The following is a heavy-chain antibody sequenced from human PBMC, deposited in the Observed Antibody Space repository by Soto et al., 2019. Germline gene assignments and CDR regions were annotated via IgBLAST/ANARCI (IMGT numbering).Heavy chain of an antibody. D-gene: IGHD3-3*01. CDR3: TRMKGKWTKLEDFHI. CDR1: LLSRITSGMR. J-gene: IGHJ3*02. Sequence: SVPTLLNPTHTLTLTCTFSLLSRITSGMRVSCIRQPPGKALEWLSRIDWDDYKFYSTSLKTRLTISKDTSKNQVVLTMTNMEPLDTANYYCTRMKGKWTKLEDFHIWGQGTMVKVSS. V-gene: IGHV2-70*04. CDR2: IDWDDYK.